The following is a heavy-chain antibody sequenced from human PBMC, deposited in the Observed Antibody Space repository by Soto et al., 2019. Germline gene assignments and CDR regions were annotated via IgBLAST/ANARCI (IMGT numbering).Heavy chain of an antibody. J-gene: IGHJ5*02. V-gene: IGHV4-4*02. D-gene: IGHD3-22*01. CDR1: GGSISSSNW. Sequence: SETLSLTCAVSGGSISSSNWWSWVRQPPGKGLEWIGEIYHSGSTNYNPSLKSRVTISVDKSKNQFSLKLSSVTAADTAVYYCATAHYYDSSSWWFDPWGQGTLVTVSS. CDR2: IYHSGST. CDR3: ATAHYYDSSSWWFDP.